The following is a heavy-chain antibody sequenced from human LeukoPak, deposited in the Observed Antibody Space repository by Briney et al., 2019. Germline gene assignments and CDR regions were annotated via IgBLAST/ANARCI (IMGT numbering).Heavy chain of an antibody. V-gene: IGHV4-39*07. Sequence: PSETLSLTCTVSGGSISSSSYYWGWLRQPPGKGLEWIGSIYYSGSTYYNPSLKSRVTISVDTSKNQFSLKLSSVTAADTAVYYCARDLWLVRSKFFDYWGQGTLVTVSS. CDR2: IYYSGST. J-gene: IGHJ4*02. CDR1: GGSISSSSYY. CDR3: ARDLWLVRSKFFDY. D-gene: IGHD6-19*01.